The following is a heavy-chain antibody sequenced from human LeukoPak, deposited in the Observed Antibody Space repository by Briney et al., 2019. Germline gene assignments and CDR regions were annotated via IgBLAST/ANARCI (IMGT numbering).Heavy chain of an antibody. V-gene: IGHV3-53*05. D-gene: IGHD6-19*01. CDR1: GFTVSDNY. J-gene: IGHJ4*02. Sequence: GGSLRLSCAASGFTVSDNYMSWVRLPPGKGLEFVSALYPGGKTYYADSVKGRFFISSDTSKNTVDVQMTSLRAEDTAMYYCTRHRLADTREFAYWGQGTLVTVSS. CDR2: LYPGGKT. CDR3: TRHRLADTREFAY.